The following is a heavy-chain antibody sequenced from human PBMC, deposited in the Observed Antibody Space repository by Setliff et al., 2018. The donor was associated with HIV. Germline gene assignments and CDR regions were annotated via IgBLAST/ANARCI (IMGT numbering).Heavy chain of an antibody. J-gene: IGHJ3*02. CDR3: ARDQTGVAAAAFGGGSAWSDEGFDI. D-gene: IGHD6-13*01. CDR1: GGTLSNYV. V-gene: IGHV1-69*13. Sequence: SVKVSCKTSGGTLSNYVITWVRQAPGQGLEWMRMVIPMYNIPAYAQKFQGRVTFTADESTSTAYMELSSLSSEDTAVYYCARDQTGVAAAAFGGGSAWSDEGFDIWGQGTMVTVSS. CDR2: VIPMYNIP.